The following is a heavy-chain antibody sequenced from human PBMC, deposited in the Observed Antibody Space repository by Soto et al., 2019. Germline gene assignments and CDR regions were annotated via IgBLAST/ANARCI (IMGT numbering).Heavy chain of an antibody. J-gene: IGHJ5*02. D-gene: IGHD3-10*01. CDR3: ARDTRSFGDWFDP. Sequence: KTSETLSLTCTVSGGSVSSGSYYWSWIRQPPGKGLEWIGYIYYSGSTNYNPSLKSRVTISVDTSKNQFSLKLSSVTAADTAVYYCARDTRSFGDWFDPWGQGTLVTVSS. CDR1: GGSVSSGSYY. V-gene: IGHV4-61*01. CDR2: IYYSGST.